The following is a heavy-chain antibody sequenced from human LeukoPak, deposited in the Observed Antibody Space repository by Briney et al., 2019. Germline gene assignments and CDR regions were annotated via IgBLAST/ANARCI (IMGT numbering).Heavy chain of an antibody. CDR2: IYYSGST. CDR1: GGSISSGDYY. J-gene: IGHJ6*02. CDR3: ARGDVRITIKQPYYYYGMDV. D-gene: IGHD3-3*01. Sequence: SETLSLTCTVSGGSISSGDYYWSWIRQPPGKGLEWIGYIYYSGSTNYNPSLKSRVTISVDTSKNQFSLKLSSVTAADTAVYYCARGDVRITIKQPYYYYGMDVWGQGTTVTVSS. V-gene: IGHV4-61*08.